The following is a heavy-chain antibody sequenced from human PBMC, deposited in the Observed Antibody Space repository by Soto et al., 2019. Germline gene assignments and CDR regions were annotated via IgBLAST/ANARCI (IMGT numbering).Heavy chain of an antibody. J-gene: IGHJ3*02. Sequence: GGSLRLSCAASGFTFSSYWMHWVRQAPGKGLVWVSRINSDGSSTSYADSVKGRFTISRDNAKNTLYLQLNSLRAEDPAVYYCARGTRITIFGVVNDAFDIWGQGTMVTVSS. CDR1: GFTFSSYW. CDR2: INSDGSST. D-gene: IGHD3-3*01. CDR3: ARGTRITIFGVVNDAFDI. V-gene: IGHV3-74*01.